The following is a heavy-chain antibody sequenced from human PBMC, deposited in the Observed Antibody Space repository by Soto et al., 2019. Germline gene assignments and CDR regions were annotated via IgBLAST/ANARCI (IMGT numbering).Heavy chain of an antibody. Sequence: ASVKVSCKASGYTFTSYGISWVRQAPGQGLEWMGWISAYNGNTNYAQKLQGRVTMTTDTSTSTAYMELRSLRSDDTAVYYCARDRGTTYYDILTGYYIDYWGQGTLVTVSS. J-gene: IGHJ4*02. CDR2: ISAYNGNT. CDR1: GYTFTSYG. D-gene: IGHD3-9*01. CDR3: ARDRGTTYYDILTGYYIDY. V-gene: IGHV1-18*01.